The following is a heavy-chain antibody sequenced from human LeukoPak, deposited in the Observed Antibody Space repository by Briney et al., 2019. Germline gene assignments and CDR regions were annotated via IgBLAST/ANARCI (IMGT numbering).Heavy chain of an antibody. Sequence: GASVKVSCKASGGTFSSYAISWVRQAPGQGLEWMGGIIPIFGTANYAQKFQGRVTITADESTSTAYMELSSLRSEDTAVYYCAAVPGEPYYYYYGMDVWGQGTTVTVSS. CDR2: IIPIFGTA. D-gene: IGHD7-27*01. CDR1: GGTFSSYA. V-gene: IGHV1-69*13. J-gene: IGHJ6*02. CDR3: AAVPGEPYYYYYGMDV.